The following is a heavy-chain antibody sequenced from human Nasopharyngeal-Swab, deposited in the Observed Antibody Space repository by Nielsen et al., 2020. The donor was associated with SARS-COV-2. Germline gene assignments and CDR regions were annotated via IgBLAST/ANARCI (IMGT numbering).Heavy chain of an antibody. D-gene: IGHD5-24*01. CDR1: GFTFDDYA. V-gene: IGHV3-9*01. CDR3: AKEIEMARRVYAFDI. CDR2: ISWNSGSI. Sequence: SLKISCAASGFTFDDYAMHWVRHGPGKGLEWVSGISWNSGSIDYADSVKGRFTISRDNAKNSLNLQMNSLRVEDTALYYCAKEIEMARRVYAFDIWGQGTMVTVSS. J-gene: IGHJ3*02.